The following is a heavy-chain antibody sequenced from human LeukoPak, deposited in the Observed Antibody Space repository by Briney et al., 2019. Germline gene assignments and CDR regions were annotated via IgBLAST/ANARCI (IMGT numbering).Heavy chain of an antibody. V-gene: IGHV4-4*02. CDR1: GGSISSSNW. J-gene: IGHJ4*02. CDR2: IYYSGST. CDR3: ARVTGYRIEDYFDY. Sequence: PSGTLSLTCAVSGGSISSSNWWSWVRQPPGKGLEWIGYIYYSGSTNYNPSLKSRVTISVETSKNEFSLKLRSVTAADTAVYYCARVTGYRIEDYFDYWSQGTLVTVSS. D-gene: IGHD6-13*01.